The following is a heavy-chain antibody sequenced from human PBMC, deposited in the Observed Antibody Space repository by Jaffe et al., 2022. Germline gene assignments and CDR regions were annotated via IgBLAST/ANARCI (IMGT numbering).Heavy chain of an antibody. CDR3: ARDSGTYYDILTGYYPPSRHYYYYMDV. Sequence: QVQLVQSGAEVKKPGSSVKVSCKASGGTFSSYAISWVRQAPGQGLEWMGGIIPIFGTANYAQKFQGRVTITTDESTSTAYMELSSLRSEDTAVYYCARDSGTYYDILTGYYPPSRHYYYYMDVWGKGTTVTVSS. CDR2: IIPIFGTA. CDR1: GGTFSSYA. J-gene: IGHJ6*03. D-gene: IGHD3-9*01. V-gene: IGHV1-69*05.